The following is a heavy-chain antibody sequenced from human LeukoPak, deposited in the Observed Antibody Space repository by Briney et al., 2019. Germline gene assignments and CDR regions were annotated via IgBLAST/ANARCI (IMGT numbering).Heavy chain of an antibody. CDR1: GYTFTSYD. CDR2: MNPNSGNT. Sequence: ASVKVSCKASGYTFTSYDINWVRQATGQGLEWMGWMNPNSGNTGYAQKFQGRVTMTRNTSISTAYMELSSLRSEDTAVYYCAKDHVGTWSDGDYWGQGTLVTVSS. V-gene: IGHV1-8*01. J-gene: IGHJ4*02. CDR3: AKDHVGTWSDGDY. D-gene: IGHD6-13*01.